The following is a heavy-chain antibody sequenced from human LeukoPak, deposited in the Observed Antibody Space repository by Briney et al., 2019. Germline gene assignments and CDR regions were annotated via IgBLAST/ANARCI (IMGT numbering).Heavy chain of an antibody. Sequence: SGTLSLTCAVSGGSISSSNWWSWVRQPPGKGLEWIGEIYHSGSTNYNPSLKSRVTISVDTSKNQFSLKLSSVTAADTAVYYCARGLWASGYFDYWGQGTLVTVSS. J-gene: IGHJ4*02. CDR3: ARGLWASGYFDY. V-gene: IGHV4-4*02. CDR1: GGSISSSNW. D-gene: IGHD3-16*01. CDR2: IYHSGST.